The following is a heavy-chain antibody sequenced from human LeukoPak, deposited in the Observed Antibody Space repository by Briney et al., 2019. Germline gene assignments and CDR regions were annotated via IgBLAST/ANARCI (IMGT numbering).Heavy chain of an antibody. J-gene: IGHJ4*02. Sequence: SETLSLTCTVSGASMSNYYWVWIRQPPGKGLEWIGSIYHSGTTYSGSTYYNPSLKSRVTISVDTSKNQFSLKLSSVTAADTAVYYCARRRFTYLDYWGQGTLVTVSS. CDR1: GASMSNYY. CDR3: ARRRFTYLDY. D-gene: IGHD3-16*01. V-gene: IGHV4-39*01. CDR2: IYHSGTTYSGST.